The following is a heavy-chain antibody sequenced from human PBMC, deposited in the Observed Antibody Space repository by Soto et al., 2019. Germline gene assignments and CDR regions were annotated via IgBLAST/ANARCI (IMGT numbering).Heavy chain of an antibody. CDR3: ASSGGGEDY. V-gene: IGHV4-4*02. J-gene: IGHJ4*02. CDR1: GGSIISSHW. D-gene: IGHD3-16*01. Sequence: QVQLQESGPGLVKPSGTLSLTCAVSGGSIISSHWWSWVRQPPGKGLEWIGEIYHSGSTNYNPSHKTRDTILVDKSKNQFSLKLGSVTAADPAVYYCASSGGGEDYWGQGTLVTVSS. CDR2: IYHSGST.